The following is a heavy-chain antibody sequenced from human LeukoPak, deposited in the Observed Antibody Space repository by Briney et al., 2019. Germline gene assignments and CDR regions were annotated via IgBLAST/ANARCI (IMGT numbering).Heavy chain of an antibody. V-gene: IGHV1-2*02. Sequence: GASVKVSCKASGYTFTGYYMHWVRQAPGQGLEWMGWINPNSGGTNYAQKFQGRVTMTRDTSISTAYMELSRLRSDDTAVYYCARDPGPRFLEWLPATQTYYYYGMDVWGQGTTVTVSS. J-gene: IGHJ6*02. CDR2: INPNSGGT. CDR1: GYTFTGYY. CDR3: ARDPGPRFLEWLPATQTYYYYGMDV. D-gene: IGHD3-3*01.